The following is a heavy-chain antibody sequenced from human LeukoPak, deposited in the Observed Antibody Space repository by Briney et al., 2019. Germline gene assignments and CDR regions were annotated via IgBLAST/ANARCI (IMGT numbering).Heavy chain of an antibody. V-gene: IGHV1-2*02. CDR2: INPNSGGT. CDR1: GYTFTGYY. J-gene: IGHJ4*02. Sequence: ASVKVSCKASGYTFTGYYMHWVRQAPGQGLEWMAWINPNSGGTSYAQKFQGRVTMTRDTSISTAYMELNRLRSDDTAVYYCAREVYSGYDYFYWGQGTLVTVSS. D-gene: IGHD5-12*01. CDR3: AREVYSGYDYFY.